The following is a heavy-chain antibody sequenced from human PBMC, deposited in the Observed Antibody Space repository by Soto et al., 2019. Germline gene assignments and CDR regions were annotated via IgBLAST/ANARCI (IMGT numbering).Heavy chain of an antibody. Sequence: VQLQESGPGLVKPSETLSLTCTVSGGSISSYYWSWIRQPPGKGLEWIGYIYYSGSTNYNPSLKSRVTISVDTSKNQFSLKLSSVTAADTAVYYCARGRPQKGGYCSSTSCYSYYYYYMDVWGKGTTVTVSS. CDR2: IYYSGST. D-gene: IGHD2-2*01. CDR3: ARGRPQKGGYCSSTSCYSYYYYYMDV. V-gene: IGHV4-59*01. CDR1: GGSISSYY. J-gene: IGHJ6*03.